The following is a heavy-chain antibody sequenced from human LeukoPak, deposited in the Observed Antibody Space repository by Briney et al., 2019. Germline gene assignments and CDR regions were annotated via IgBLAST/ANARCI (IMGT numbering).Heavy chain of an antibody. D-gene: IGHD2-15*01. CDR2: INPNSGGT. J-gene: IGHJ4*02. CDR3: ARDVGGGSSFDY. Sequence: ASVKVSCKASGYTFSTYPMNWVRQAPGQGLEWMGRINPNSGGTNYAQNFQGRVTMTRDTSISTAYLELGSLRSDDTAVYFCARDVGGGSSFDYWGQGTLVTVSS. CDR1: GYTFSTYP. V-gene: IGHV1-2*06.